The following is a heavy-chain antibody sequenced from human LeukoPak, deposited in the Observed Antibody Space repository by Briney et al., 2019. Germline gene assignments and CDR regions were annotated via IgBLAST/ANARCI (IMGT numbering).Heavy chain of an antibody. J-gene: IGHJ4*02. CDR1: GYTFTGYY. CDR3: ARDFIVGATCFDY. Sequence: ASVKVSCKASGYTFTGYYMHWVRQAPGQGLEWMGWINPNSGGTNYAQKFQGRVTMTRDTSISTAYMELSRLRSDDTAVYYCARDFIVGATCFDYWGQGTLVTVSS. V-gene: IGHV1-2*02. CDR2: INPNSGGT. D-gene: IGHD1-26*01.